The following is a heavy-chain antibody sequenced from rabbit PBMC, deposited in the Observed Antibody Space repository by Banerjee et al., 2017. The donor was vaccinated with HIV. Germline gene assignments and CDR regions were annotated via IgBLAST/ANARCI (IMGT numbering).Heavy chain of an antibody. D-gene: IGHD4-2*01. CDR1: GFTLSSYV. CDR3: ARLDVGNRDWDL. CDR2: INTGSGSA. V-gene: IGHV1S45*01. Sequence: QEQLEESGGGLVKPEGSLKLSCTVSGFTLSSYVMCWVRQAPGKGLEWIGCINTGSGSAYYANWAKGRFTISKTSSTTVTLQMTSLTAADTATYFCARLDVGNRDWDLWGPGTLVTVS. J-gene: IGHJ4*01.